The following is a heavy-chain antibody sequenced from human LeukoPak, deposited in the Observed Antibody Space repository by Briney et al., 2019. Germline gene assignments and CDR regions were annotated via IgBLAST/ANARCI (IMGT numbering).Heavy chain of an antibody. J-gene: IGHJ4*02. CDR1: GFTFSSYS. V-gene: IGHV3-21*01. Sequence: PRGSLRVSCAASGFTFSSYSMNWVRQAPANGLDRVSSISSSSSYIYYADSVKGRFTISRDNAKNSLYLQMNSLRAEDTAVYYCARVTEAPYYFDYWGQGTLVTVSS. CDR3: ARVTEAPYYFDY. CDR2: ISSSSSYI.